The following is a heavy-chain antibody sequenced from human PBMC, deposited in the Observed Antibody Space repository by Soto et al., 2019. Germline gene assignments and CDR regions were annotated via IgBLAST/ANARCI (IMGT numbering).Heavy chain of an antibody. CDR1: GFIFATHT. V-gene: IGHV3-21*02. CDR2: ITGSGIYT. J-gene: IGHJ4*02. Sequence: VQLVESGGGLVKPGGSLRLSCAASGFIFATHTINWVRQAPGKGLEWVSSITGSGIYTRYADSVKGRFTISRDNAKASLYLQMNSLGAEDTAVYYCVKEGISNYNAYFHYWGQGTLVTVSS. D-gene: IGHD4-4*01. CDR3: VKEGISNYNAYFHY.